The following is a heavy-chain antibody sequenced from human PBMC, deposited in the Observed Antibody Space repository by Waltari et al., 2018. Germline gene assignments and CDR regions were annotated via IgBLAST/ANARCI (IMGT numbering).Heavy chain of an antibody. CDR3: ARGHCTGGSCHSGDNFDL. CDR1: GFLVEATY. D-gene: IGHD2-15*01. CDR2: IYSGITT. J-gene: IGHJ4*02. Sequence: EVNLVESGGGLVQPGGSLRLSCAASGFLVEATYMTWVRQAPGKGLEWVSVIYSGITTYYADSAKDRFIISRDNYKNTLFLQMNSLRAEDTAVYYCARGHCTGGSCHSGDNFDLWGQGTLVTVSS. V-gene: IGHV3-53*03.